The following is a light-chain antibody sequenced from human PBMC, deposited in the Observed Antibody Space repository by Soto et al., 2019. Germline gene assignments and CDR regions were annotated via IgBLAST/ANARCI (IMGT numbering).Light chain of an antibody. V-gene: IGLV2-14*01. CDR1: SSDVGGYDY. CDR2: EVS. CDR3: LSYTSANTRV. Sequence: QAVVTQPASVSGSPGQSVTISCTGTSSDVGGYDYVSWYQQYPGKAPKLMIYEVSNRPSGVSYRFSGSKSGNTASLTISGLQAQDEADYYCLSYTSANTRVFGGGTKLTVL. J-gene: IGLJ3*02.